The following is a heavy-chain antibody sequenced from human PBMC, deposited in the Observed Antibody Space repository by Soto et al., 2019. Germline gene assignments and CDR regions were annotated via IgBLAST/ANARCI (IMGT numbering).Heavy chain of an antibody. V-gene: IGHV4-34*01. Sequence: PSETPSLTCAVYGGSFSGYYWSWIRQPPGKGLEWIGEINHSGSTNYNPSLKSRVTISVDTSKNQFSLKLSSVTAADTAVYYCAINSGWLDYYYYGMDVWGQGTTVTVSS. CDR3: AINSGWLDYYYYGMDV. CDR1: GGSFSGYY. CDR2: INHSGST. J-gene: IGHJ6*02. D-gene: IGHD6-19*01.